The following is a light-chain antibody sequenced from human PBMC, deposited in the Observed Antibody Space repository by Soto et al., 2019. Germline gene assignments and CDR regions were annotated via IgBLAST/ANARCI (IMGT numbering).Light chain of an antibody. V-gene: IGKV1-39*01. Sequence: DFRMTQSTYSLSASVGDRVTITCRASQSISSYLNWYQQKPGKAPKLLIYAASSLQSGVPSRFSGSGSGTDFTLTISSLQPEDFATYYCQHSYSTLWTFGQGTKVDIK. CDR1: QSISSY. CDR3: QHSYSTLWT. J-gene: IGKJ1*01. CDR2: AAS.